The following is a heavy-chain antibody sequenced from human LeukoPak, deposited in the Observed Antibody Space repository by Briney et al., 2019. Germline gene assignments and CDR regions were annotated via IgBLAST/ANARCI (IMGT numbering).Heavy chain of an antibody. D-gene: IGHD3-22*01. V-gene: IGHV1-18*01. CDR1: GYTFTSYG. CDR3: AREDSSGYYDY. Sequence: ASVTVSCKASGYTFTSYGISWVRQAPGQGLEWMGWISAYNGNTNYAQKLQGRVTMTTDTSTSTAYMELRSLRSDDTAVYYSAREDSSGYYDYWGQGTLVTVSS. CDR2: ISAYNGNT. J-gene: IGHJ4*02.